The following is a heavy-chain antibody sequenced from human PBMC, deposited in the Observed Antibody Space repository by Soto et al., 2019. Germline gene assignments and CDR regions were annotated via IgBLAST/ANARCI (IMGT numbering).Heavy chain of an antibody. V-gene: IGHV1-58*01. CDR3: AANYGGNLNYYYYYGMDV. Sequence: ASVKVSCKASGFTFTSSAVQWVRQARGQRLEWIGWIVVGSGNTNYAQKFQERVTITRDMSTSTAYMELSSLRSEDTAVYYCAANYGGNLNYYYYYGMDVWGQGTTVTVSS. J-gene: IGHJ6*02. CDR1: GFTFTSSA. D-gene: IGHD4-17*01. CDR2: IVVGSGNT.